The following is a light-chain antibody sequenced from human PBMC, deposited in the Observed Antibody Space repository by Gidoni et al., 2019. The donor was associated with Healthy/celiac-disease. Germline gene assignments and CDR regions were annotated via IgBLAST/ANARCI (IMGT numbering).Light chain of an antibody. J-gene: IGKJ4*01. CDR1: QSVSSSY. V-gene: IGKV3-20*01. Sequence: IVLTQSPGTLSLSPGERATLSCRASQSVSSSYLAWYQQKPGQAPRLLSYGASSRATGIPDRFSSSWSGTDFTLTISRLEPEDFAVYYCQQYGSSPFTFGGGTKVEIK. CDR2: GAS. CDR3: QQYGSSPFT.